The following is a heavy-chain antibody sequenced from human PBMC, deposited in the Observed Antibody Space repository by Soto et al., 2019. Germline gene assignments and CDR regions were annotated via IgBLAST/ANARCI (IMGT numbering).Heavy chain of an antibody. V-gene: IGHV3-23*01. J-gene: IGHJ6*02. CDR1: GFNFITYA. D-gene: IGHD2-2*02. Sequence: PGGSLRLSCAASGFNFITYAMTWVRQAPGKGLEWVTAMSGSGGSTYYADSVKGRFTISRDNSKNTLYLHMNSLRAEDTAVYYCAKDIVVVPAAIRLPVTTHYYYGMDVWGQGTTVTV. CDR2: MSGSGGST. CDR3: AKDIVVVPAAIRLPVTTHYYYGMDV.